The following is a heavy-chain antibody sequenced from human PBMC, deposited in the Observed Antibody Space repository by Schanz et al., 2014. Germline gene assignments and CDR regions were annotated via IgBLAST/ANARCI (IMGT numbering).Heavy chain of an antibody. CDR3: ARDTTWRLDL. D-gene: IGHD1-1*01. Sequence: QVQLQESGPGLVKPSQTLSLTCTVSGGSIRSGTYYWSWIRQPAGKALEWVGRVFPNGITNYNPSLKTRVPISLDTSKTQSSLPLTSLTAADTAVYYCARDTTWRLDLWGRGTLVTVSS. CDR1: GGSIRSGTYY. V-gene: IGHV4-61*02. J-gene: IGHJ2*01. CDR2: VFPNGIT.